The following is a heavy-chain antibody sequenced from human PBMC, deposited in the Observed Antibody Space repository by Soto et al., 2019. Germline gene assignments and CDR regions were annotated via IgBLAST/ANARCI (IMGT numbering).Heavy chain of an antibody. V-gene: IGHV3-74*01. CDR1: GFTFSSYW. Sequence: PGGSLRLSCAASGFTFSSYWMHWVRQAPGKGLVWVSRINSDWSSTSYADSVKGRFTISIDNAKNTLYLQMNSLRSEDTAVYYCARVYSGYNPNSYYFDYWGQGALVTVSS. D-gene: IGHD5-12*01. CDR3: ARVYSGYNPNSYYFDY. CDR2: INSDWSST. J-gene: IGHJ4*02.